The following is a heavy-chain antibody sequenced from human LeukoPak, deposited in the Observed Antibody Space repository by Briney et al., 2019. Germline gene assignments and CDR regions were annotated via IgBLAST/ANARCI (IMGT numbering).Heavy chain of an antibody. Sequence: PSETQSLTCTVSGGSISSYYWSWIRQPPGKGLEWIGYIYYSGSTNYNPSLKSRVTISVDTSKNQFSLKLSSVTAADTAVYYCARHVPAYYYDSSGYSGGFDPWGQGTLVTVSS. J-gene: IGHJ5*02. CDR3: ARHVPAYYYDSSGYSGGFDP. V-gene: IGHV4-59*08. CDR1: GGSISSYY. D-gene: IGHD3-22*01. CDR2: IYYSGST.